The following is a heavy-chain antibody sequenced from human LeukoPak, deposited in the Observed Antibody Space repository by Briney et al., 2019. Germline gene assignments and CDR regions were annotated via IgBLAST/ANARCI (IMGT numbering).Heavy chain of an antibody. CDR2: IYSAGTT. CDR1: GFTVSRNH. D-gene: IGHD1-26*01. V-gene: IGHV3-53*01. Sequence: GGSLRLSCAASGFTVSRNHMSWVRQAPGKGLEWVSVIYSAGTTYYADSVKGRFTISRDSSKGTVYLQMNSLSAEDTAVYYCARVWELSFDNWGQGTLVTVSS. J-gene: IGHJ4*02. CDR3: ARVWELSFDN.